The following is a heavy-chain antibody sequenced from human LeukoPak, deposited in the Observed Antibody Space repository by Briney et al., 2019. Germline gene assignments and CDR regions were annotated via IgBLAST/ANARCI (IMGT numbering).Heavy chain of an antibody. D-gene: IGHD6-19*01. CDR3: TRDRGQWVVDH. V-gene: IGHV4-59*12. J-gene: IGHJ4*02. CDR2: IDSSGNT. Sequence: SETLSLTCNVSGGSISSYYWSWIRQPPGKGLEYFASIDSSGNTYYNPSLQSRVTISADTSRNQFSLRLSSVTAADTAVYYCTRDRGQWVVDHWGQGTLVTVSS. CDR1: GGSISSYY.